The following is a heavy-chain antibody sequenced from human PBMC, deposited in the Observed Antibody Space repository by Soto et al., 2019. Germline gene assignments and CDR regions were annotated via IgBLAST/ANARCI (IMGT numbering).Heavy chain of an antibody. J-gene: IGHJ4*02. D-gene: IGHD1-26*01. CDR3: ARPSVPGASYSCYY. Sequence: GGSLRLSCAASGFIFSDSPIHWVRQASGKGLEWVSYISSSGSTIYYADSVKGRFTISRDDAKNSLYLQMNSLRDEDTAVYYCARPSVPGASYSCYYWGQGTLVTVSS. V-gene: IGHV3-48*02. CDR1: GFIFSDSP. CDR2: ISSSGSTI.